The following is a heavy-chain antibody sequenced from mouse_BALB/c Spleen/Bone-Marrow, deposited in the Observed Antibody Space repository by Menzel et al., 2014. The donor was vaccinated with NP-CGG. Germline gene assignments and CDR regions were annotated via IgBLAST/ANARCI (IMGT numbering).Heavy chain of an antibody. CDR3: ARDVGYGNYFVY. D-gene: IGHD2-10*02. CDR2: SRNKAKYYTT. Sequence: EVQVVESGGGLVQPGDSLRLSCATSGFTFSDFYMEWVRQPPGKRLEWIAASRNKAKYYTTEYSASVKGRFIISRDTSQSVLYLQMNALRAEDTAIYYCARDVGYGNYFVYWGQGTLVTVSA. V-gene: IGHV7-1*02. J-gene: IGHJ3*01. CDR1: GFTFSDFY.